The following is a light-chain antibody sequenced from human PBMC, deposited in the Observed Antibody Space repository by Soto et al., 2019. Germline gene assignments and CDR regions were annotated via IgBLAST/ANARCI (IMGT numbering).Light chain of an antibody. V-gene: IGKV3-15*01. Sequence: EIVMTQSPATLSVSPGERATLSCRASQSVSSNLAWYQQKPGQAPRLLINGASTRATGIPARFSGSGSGTEFTLTISRLQSEDFAVYYCQPYNHFWTFGQGNKVEIK. J-gene: IGKJ1*01. CDR2: GAS. CDR1: QSVSSN. CDR3: QPYNHFWT.